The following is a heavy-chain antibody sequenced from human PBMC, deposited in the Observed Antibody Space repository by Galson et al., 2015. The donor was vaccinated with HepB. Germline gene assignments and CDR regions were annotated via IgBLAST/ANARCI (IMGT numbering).Heavy chain of an antibody. J-gene: IGHJ3*02. D-gene: IGHD2-21*02. CDR2: TYYRSKWYY. CDR3: AKRDLADSYCGGDCYGSSAFDI. V-gene: IGHV6-1*01. Sequence: CAISGDSVSSNRAAWTWIRQSPSRGLEWLGRTYYRSKWYYDYAVSVKSRMTVNPDTSKNQFSLQVNSVTPEDTAVYYCAKRDLADSYCGGDCYGSSAFDIWGQGTMVTVSS. CDR1: GDSVSSNRAA.